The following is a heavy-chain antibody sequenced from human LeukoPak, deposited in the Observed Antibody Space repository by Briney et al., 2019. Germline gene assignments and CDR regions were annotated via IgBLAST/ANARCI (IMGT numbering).Heavy chain of an antibody. CDR1: GGSISSGGYY. CDR3: ARDGPRYCTNGVCYPFGY. V-gene: IGHV4-31*03. Sequence: PSQTLSLTCTVSGGSISSGGYYWSWIRQHPGKGLEWIGYIYYSGSTYYNPSLKSRVTLSVDTSKNQFSLKLSSVTAADTAVYYCARDGPRYCTNGVCYPFGYWGQGTLVTVSS. J-gene: IGHJ4*02. D-gene: IGHD2-8*01. CDR2: IYYSGST.